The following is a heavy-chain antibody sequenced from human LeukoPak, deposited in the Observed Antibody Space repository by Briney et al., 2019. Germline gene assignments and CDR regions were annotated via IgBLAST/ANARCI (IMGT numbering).Heavy chain of an antibody. CDR1: GFTFSNYA. CDR3: TRDWSAAGGFDY. D-gene: IGHD6-13*01. V-gene: IGHV3-30*09. J-gene: IGHJ4*02. CDR2: ISYEGGTNK. Sequence: GGSLRLSCAASGFTFSNYALHWVRQAPGRGLEWVAIISYEGGTNKYYADSVKGRFAISRDNSKNTLYLQMNSLRGEDTAVYYCTRDWSAAGGFDYWGQGTLVTVSS.